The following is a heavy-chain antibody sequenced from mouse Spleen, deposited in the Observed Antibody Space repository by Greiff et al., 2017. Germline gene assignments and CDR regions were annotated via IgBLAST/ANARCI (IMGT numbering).Heavy chain of an antibody. CDR3: AGGYDYDVGAWFAY. Sequence: QVQLQQPGAELVKPGASVKMSCKASGYTFTSYWITWVKQRPGQGLEWIGDIYPGSGSTNYNEKFKSKATLTVDTSSSTAYMQLSSLTSEDSAVYYGAGGYDYDVGAWFAYWGQGTLVTVSA. CDR1: GYTFTSYW. V-gene: IGHV1-55*01. CDR2: IYPGSGST. J-gene: IGHJ3*01. D-gene: IGHD2-4*01.